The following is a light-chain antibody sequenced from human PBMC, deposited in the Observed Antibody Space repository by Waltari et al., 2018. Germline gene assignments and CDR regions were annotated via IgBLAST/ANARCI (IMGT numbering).Light chain of an antibody. CDR1: QDIRRT. Sequence: EIVLTQSPGTLSLSPGERATLSCRASQDIRRTLAWYQQKPGQPPRLLIYGASNRATGIPGRFSGTGSETDFSLTISRLEPEDFAVYFCQHYLRLPVTYGQGTKVEIK. CDR2: GAS. V-gene: IGKV3-20*01. CDR3: QHYLRLPVT. J-gene: IGKJ1*01.